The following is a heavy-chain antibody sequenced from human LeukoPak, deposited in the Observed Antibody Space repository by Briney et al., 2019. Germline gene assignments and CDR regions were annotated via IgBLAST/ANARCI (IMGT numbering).Heavy chain of an antibody. CDR1: GGSISRGGYY. Sequence: LSLTCTVSGGSISRGGYYWSWVRQATGKGLVWVSRINSDGSSTNYADSVKGRFTISRDNAKSTLYLQMNSLRAEDTAVYYCASPLDSSGYFYVWGQGTLVTVSS. V-gene: IGHV3-74*01. J-gene: IGHJ4*02. CDR3: ASPLDSSGYFYV. CDR2: INSDGSST. D-gene: IGHD3-22*01.